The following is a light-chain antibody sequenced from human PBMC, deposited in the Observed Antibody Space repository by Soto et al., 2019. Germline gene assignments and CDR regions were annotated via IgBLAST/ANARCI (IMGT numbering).Light chain of an antibody. Sequence: SPGTLSLSPGERVTLSCRASQSVTTRLAWYQHKPGQAPTLLMSGASNRASGVPVRFSGSGSGTDFTPTITRLEPEDFALYYCQQYGGSPITFGLGTRLEIK. V-gene: IGKV3-20*01. CDR2: GAS. J-gene: IGKJ5*01. CDR1: QSVTTR. CDR3: QQYGGSPIT.